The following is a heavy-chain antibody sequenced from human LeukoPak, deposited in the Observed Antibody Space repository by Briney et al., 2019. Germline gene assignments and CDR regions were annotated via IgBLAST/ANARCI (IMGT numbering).Heavy chain of an antibody. Sequence: PGGSLRLSCAASGFTFDDYGMHWVRQAPGKGLEWVSGISWNSGSIDYADSVKGRFTISRDNAKNSLYLQMNSLRAEDTALYYCTKEGTTVTTPTSRNYWYFDLWGRGIVVTVSS. J-gene: IGHJ2*01. V-gene: IGHV3-9*01. CDR3: TKEGTTVTTPTSRNYWYFDL. CDR2: ISWNSGSI. CDR1: GFTFDDYG. D-gene: IGHD4-17*01.